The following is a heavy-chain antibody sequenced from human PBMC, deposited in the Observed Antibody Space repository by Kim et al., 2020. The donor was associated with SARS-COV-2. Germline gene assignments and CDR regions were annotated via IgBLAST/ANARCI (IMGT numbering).Heavy chain of an antibody. CDR3: ARVGSSSGYVAYYYGMDV. CDR1: GYTFTSYA. CDR2: INTNTGNP. V-gene: IGHV7-4-1*02. D-gene: IGHD6-13*01. J-gene: IGHJ6*02. Sequence: ASVKVSCKASGYTFTSYAMNWVRQAPGQGLEWMGWINTNTGNPTYAQGFTGRFVFSLDTSVSTAYLQISSLKAEDTAVYYCARVGSSSGYVAYYYGMDVWGQGTTVTVSS.